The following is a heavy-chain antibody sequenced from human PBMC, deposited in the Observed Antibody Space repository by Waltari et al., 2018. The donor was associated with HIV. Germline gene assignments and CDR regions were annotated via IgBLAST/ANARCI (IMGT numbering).Heavy chain of an antibody. Sequence: EVQLVQSGGGLIKPGGSLRLSCAASGFSVPNYLMHWVRQSPGKGLVWVSRINIDGRTIDYADSVKGRFTISRDSAKNTLSLQMNSLREEDTAVYYCSRDTFGEYDFWGQGALVTVSS. CDR1: GFSVPNYL. CDR3: SRDTFGEYDF. J-gene: IGHJ4*02. CDR2: INIDGRTI. V-gene: IGHV3-74*01. D-gene: IGHD3-3*01.